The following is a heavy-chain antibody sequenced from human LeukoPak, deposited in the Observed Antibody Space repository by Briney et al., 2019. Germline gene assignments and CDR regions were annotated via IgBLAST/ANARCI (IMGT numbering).Heavy chain of an antibody. Sequence: GGSLRLSCAASGFTFSSYRMTWVRQAPGKGLEWVSSISSSSSYIYYADSVKGRFTISRDNAKNSLYLQMNSLRAEDTAVYYCARDGKDIVLMVYALYYGMDVWGQGTTVTVSS. V-gene: IGHV3-21*01. CDR2: ISSSSSYI. D-gene: IGHD2-8*01. CDR1: GFTFSSYR. J-gene: IGHJ6*02. CDR3: ARDGKDIVLMVYALYYGMDV.